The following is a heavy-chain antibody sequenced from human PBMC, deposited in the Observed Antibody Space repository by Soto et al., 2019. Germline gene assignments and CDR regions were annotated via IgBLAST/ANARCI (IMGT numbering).Heavy chain of an antibody. J-gene: IGHJ4*02. CDR1: GFTFSSYA. V-gene: IGHV3-23*01. CDR3: AKSLTYCSGGSCYSLVGYFDY. Sequence: PGGSLRLSCAASGFTFSSYAMTWVRQAPGKGLEWVSAISGSGGSTYYAESVKGRFTISRDNSKNTLYLQMNSLRAEDTAVYYCAKSLTYCSGGSCYSLVGYFDYWGQGSLVTVSS. CDR2: ISGSGGST. D-gene: IGHD2-15*01.